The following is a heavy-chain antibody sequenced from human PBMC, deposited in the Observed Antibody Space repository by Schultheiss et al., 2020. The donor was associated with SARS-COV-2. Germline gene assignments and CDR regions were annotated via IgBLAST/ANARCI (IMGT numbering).Heavy chain of an antibody. J-gene: IGHJ4*02. D-gene: IGHD5-18*01. Sequence: GGSLRLSCAASGFTFSSYEMNWVRQAPGKGLEWVSYISSSGSTIYYADSVKGRFTISRDNAKNSLYLQMNSLRAEDTAVYYCARGYSYGCFDSWGQGTRVTVSS. CDR2: ISSSGSTI. CDR1: GFTFSSYE. V-gene: IGHV3-48*03. CDR3: ARGYSYGCFDS.